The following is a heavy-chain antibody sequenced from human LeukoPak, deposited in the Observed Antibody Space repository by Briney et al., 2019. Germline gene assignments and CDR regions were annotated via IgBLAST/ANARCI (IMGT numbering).Heavy chain of an antibody. J-gene: IGHJ4*02. CDR2: FDPEDGET. D-gene: IGHD2-2*02. CDR3: ATRGYCSSTSCYRGMGYYFDY. V-gene: IGHV1-24*01. CDR1: GYTLTELS. Sequence: GASVKVSCKVSGYTLTELSMHWVRQAPGKGLEWMGGFDPEDGETIYAQKFQGRVTMTEDTSTDTAYMELSSLRSEDTAVYYCATRGYCSSTSCYRGMGYYFDYWGQGTLVTVSS.